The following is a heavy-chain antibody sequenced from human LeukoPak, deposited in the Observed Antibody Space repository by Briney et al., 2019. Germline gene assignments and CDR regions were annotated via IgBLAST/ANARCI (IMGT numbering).Heavy chain of an antibody. J-gene: IGHJ6*03. D-gene: IGHD7-27*01. CDR1: GDSVSSNSAA. Sequence: SQTLSLTCAISGDSVSSNSAAWNWLRQSPSRGLDWLGRTYYRSKWYNDYAVSVKSRITINPDTSKNQFSLQLNPVTPEDTAVYYCARAKTLGRGRYYYMDVWGKGTTVTVSS. CDR2: TYYRSKWYN. V-gene: IGHV6-1*01. CDR3: ARAKTLGRGRYYYMDV.